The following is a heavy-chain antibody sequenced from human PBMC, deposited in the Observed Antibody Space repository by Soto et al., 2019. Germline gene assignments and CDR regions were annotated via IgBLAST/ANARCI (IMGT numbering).Heavy chain of an antibody. V-gene: IGHV3-23*01. CDR2: ISGSGGST. Sequence: GGSLRLSCAASGFTFSSYAMSWVRQAPGKGLEWVSAISGSGGSTYYADSVKGRFTISRDNSKNTLYLQMNSLRAEDTAVYYCAKSGVAATPSWYYYGMDVWGQGTTVTVSS. D-gene: IGHD2-15*01. CDR1: GFTFSSYA. CDR3: AKSGVAATPSWYYYGMDV. J-gene: IGHJ6*02.